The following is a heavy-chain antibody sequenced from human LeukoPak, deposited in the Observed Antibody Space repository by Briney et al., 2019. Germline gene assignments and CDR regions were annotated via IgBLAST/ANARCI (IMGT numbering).Heavy chain of an antibody. D-gene: IGHD6-13*01. V-gene: IGHV3-23*01. CDR3: AKDAAGTEY. CDR2: ISAGGGIT. Sequence: PGGSLRLSCVASGFTFSDYSMTWVRQAPGKGLVWVSGISAGGGITYYADSVKGRFTISRDNSRNTLYLQMNSLRAEDTAVYYGAKDAAGTEYWGQGTLVTVSS. CDR1: GFTFSDYS. J-gene: IGHJ4*02.